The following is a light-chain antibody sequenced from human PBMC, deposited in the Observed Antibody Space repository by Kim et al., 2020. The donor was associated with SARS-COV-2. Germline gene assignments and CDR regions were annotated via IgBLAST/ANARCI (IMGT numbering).Light chain of an antibody. CDR2: GAS. CDR3: QQYGSSPST. Sequence: EIVLTQSPGTLSLSPGQTATLSCRASQTVSNYLAWYQQKFGQAPRLLIYGASNRASGIPDRFSGSGSGTDFTLTISRLEPEDFAVYYCQQYGSSPSTFGRGTKVDIK. V-gene: IGKV3-20*01. CDR1: QTVSNY. J-gene: IGKJ1*01.